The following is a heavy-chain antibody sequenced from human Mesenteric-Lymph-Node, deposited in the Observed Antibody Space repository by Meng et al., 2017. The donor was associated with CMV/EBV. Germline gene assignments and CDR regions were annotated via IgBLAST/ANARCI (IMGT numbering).Heavy chain of an antibody. CDR3: AREVTQPNYFDY. CDR1: NYPISSVSSDYY. CDR2: VYRNGNT. V-gene: IGHV4-38-2*02. Sequence: SETLSLTCSVSNYPISSVSSDYYWGWIRQPPGKGLEWIATVYRNGNTYCNPSLKSRVIMSVDSSKNQFSLKLSSVTAADTAVYYCAREVTQPNYFDYWGQGKLVTVSS. D-gene: IGHD1-1*01. J-gene: IGHJ4*02.